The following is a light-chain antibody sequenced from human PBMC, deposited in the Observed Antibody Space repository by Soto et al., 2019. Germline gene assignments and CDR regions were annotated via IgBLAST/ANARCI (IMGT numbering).Light chain of an antibody. CDR1: QYINTR. V-gene: IGKV3-11*01. CDR3: HQRQSWPRT. CDR2: QTS. Sequence: EIVLTQSPATLSSFPGDRVTLSCRASQYINTRLAWYQHRPGQAPRLLIYQTSIRAAGIPARFSASGSGTDFTLTIIDVQPEDFALYYCHQRQSWPRTFGQGTKVDIK. J-gene: IGKJ1*01.